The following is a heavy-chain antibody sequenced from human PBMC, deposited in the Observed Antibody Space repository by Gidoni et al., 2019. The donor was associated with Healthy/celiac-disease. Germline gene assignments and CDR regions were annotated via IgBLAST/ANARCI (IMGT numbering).Heavy chain of an antibody. CDR3: AKGGLYGDYPGDY. Sequence: SGSTGSSYGMHWVRQAPGKGLEWVAVISYDGSNKYYADSVKGRFTISRDNSKNTLYLQMNSLRAEDTAVYYCAKGGLYGDYPGDYWGQGTLVTVSS. J-gene: IGHJ4*02. CDR2: ISYDGSNK. CDR1: GSTGSSYG. D-gene: IGHD4-17*01. V-gene: IGHV3-30*18.